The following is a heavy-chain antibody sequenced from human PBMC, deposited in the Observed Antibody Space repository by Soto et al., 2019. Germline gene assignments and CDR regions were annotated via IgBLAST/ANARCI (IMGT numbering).Heavy chain of an antibody. J-gene: IGHJ4*02. Sequence: ASVKVSCKASGGTFYTYTFSWVRQAPGQGLEWMGSITPIYPTTNYAERFQGRLTITAHGSTRTAYMDLTSLTSEDTAVYYCARIPRYSLPTSDDLDSWGQGTLITVSS. CDR3: ARIPRYSLPTSDDLDS. D-gene: IGHD5-18*01. CDR1: GGTFYTYT. CDR2: ITPIYPTT. V-gene: IGHV1-69*13.